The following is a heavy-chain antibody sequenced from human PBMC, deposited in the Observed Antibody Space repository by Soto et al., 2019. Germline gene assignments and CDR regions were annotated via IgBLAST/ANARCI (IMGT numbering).Heavy chain of an antibody. CDR3: ARDRSNSPDYFDF. CDR1: GGSIDNYEYY. V-gene: IGHV4-30-4*01. D-gene: IGHD6-6*01. Sequence: QVQLQESGPGLVKPSQTLSLTCTVSGGSIDNYEYYWTWIRQPPGKGLEWVGYIYYSGRTHYNPSLNSRLTISLDTSKNQFSLGLTSVSAADTAMYYCARDRSNSPDYFDFWGQGPLVTVSS. J-gene: IGHJ4*02. CDR2: IYYSGRT.